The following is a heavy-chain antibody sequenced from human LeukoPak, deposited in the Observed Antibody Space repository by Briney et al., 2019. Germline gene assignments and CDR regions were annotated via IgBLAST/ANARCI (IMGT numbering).Heavy chain of an antibody. CDR2: ISSSSSTI. J-gene: IGHJ2*01. D-gene: IGHD2-15*01. Sequence: GGSLRLSCAASGFTFSSYSMNWVRQAPGKGLEWVSYISSSSSTIYYADSVKGRFTISRDNSKNTLYLQMNSLRAEDTAVYYCARNREDIVVVVAATNAGYFDLWGRGTLVTVSS. V-gene: IGHV3-48*01. CDR1: GFTFSSYS. CDR3: ARNREDIVVVVAATNAGYFDL.